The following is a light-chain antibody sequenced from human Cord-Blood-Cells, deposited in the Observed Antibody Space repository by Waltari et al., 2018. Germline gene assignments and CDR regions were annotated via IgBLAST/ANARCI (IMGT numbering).Light chain of an antibody. J-gene: IGLJ2*01. V-gene: IGLV3-1*01. CDR1: KLGDEY. CDR3: QAWDSSTVV. Sequence: SYELTQPPSVSVSPGPTASITCSGDKLGDEYACWYQQKPGQSPVLVIYQDSKRPSGIPERVSGSNSGNTATLTISGTQAMDEADYYCQAWDSSTVVFGGGTKLTVL. CDR2: QDS.